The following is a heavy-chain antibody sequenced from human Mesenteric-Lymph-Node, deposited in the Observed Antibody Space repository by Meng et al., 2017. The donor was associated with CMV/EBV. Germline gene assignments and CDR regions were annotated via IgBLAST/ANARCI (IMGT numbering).Heavy chain of an antibody. CDR1: GDSVSSNSVA. CDR2: TYYRADWYY. Sequence: SQTLSLTCAIFGDSVSSNSVAWTWIRQSPSRGLEWLGRTYYRADWYYEYASSVRSRMAISPDTSKNQFSLKLSAVTAADTAVYYCARDHSSGWFDYNKYYGMDVWGPGTTVTVSS. V-gene: IGHV6-1*01. CDR3: ARDHSSGWFDYNKYYGMDV. D-gene: IGHD6-19*01. J-gene: IGHJ6*02.